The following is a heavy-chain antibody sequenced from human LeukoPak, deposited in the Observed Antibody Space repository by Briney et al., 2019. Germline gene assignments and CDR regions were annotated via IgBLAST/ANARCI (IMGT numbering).Heavy chain of an antibody. D-gene: IGHD3-10*01. Sequence: GASVKVSCKASGYTFSSYYMHWVRQAPGQGLEWMGWINPNSGGTNYAQKFQGRVTMTRDTSISTAYMEMGRLRSDDTAVYYCARNLWFGESSDAFDMWGQGTMVTVSS. CDR2: INPNSGGT. J-gene: IGHJ3*02. CDR1: GYTFSSYY. V-gene: IGHV1-2*02. CDR3: ARNLWFGESSDAFDM.